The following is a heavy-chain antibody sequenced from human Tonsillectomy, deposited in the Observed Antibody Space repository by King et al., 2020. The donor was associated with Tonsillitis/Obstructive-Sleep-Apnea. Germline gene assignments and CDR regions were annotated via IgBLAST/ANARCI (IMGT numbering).Heavy chain of an antibody. CDR3: ARYFSPFRAFGMDV. D-gene: IGHD3-10*01. CDR1: GFTFSTYA. Sequence: VQLVESGGGVVQPGRSLRLSCSASGFTFSTYAMHWVRQAPGKGLEWVAIISYDGSNKYYADSVKGRFTISRDNSSNTLYLQMNSLRSEDTAIYYCARYFSPFRAFGMDVWGQGTSVTVSS. CDR2: ISYDGSNK. J-gene: IGHJ6*02. V-gene: IGHV3-30*04.